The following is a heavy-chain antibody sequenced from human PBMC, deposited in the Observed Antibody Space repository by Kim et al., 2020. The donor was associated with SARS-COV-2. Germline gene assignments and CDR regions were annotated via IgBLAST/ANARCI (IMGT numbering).Heavy chain of an antibody. CDR3: ARSPPGVLRFLEWLLSGPGGMDV. V-gene: IGHV3-7*01. D-gene: IGHD3-3*01. CDR1: GFTFSSYW. J-gene: IGHJ6*02. CDR2: IKQDGSEK. Sequence: GGSLRLSCAASGFTFSSYWMSWVRQAPGKGLEWVANIKQDGSEKYYVDSVKGRFTISRDNAKNSLYLQMNSLRAEDTAVYYCARSPPGVLRFLEWLLSGPGGMDVWGQGTTVTVSS.